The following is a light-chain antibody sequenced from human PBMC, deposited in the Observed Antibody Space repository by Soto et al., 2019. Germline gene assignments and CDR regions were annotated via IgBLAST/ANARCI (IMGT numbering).Light chain of an antibody. CDR2: GAS. CDR1: QSISSN. J-gene: IGKJ1*01. V-gene: IGKV3D-15*01. Sequence: EIVMTQSPATLSVSPGERATLSCRASQSISSNLAWYQQKPGQAPRLLIYGASSRTTDIPARFSGSGSGTEFTLTISSLQSEDFAVYYCQHYNNWPWTVGQGTKVEIK. CDR3: QHYNNWPWT.